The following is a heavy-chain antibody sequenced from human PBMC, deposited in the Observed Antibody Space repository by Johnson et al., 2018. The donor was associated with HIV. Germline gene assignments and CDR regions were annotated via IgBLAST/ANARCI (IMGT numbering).Heavy chain of an antibody. CDR1: GFTICTFW. CDR3: ARAQLLADDAFNN. J-gene: IGHJ3*02. CDR2: IRGDGSSS. V-gene: IGHV3-74*02. D-gene: IGHD6-6*01. Sequence: VQLVESGGALVQPGGSLRLSCSVSGFTICTFWMHWVRQVPGKGLMWVSRIRGDGSSSSYADSVQGRFTISRDNAKNTLYLQLNSLRVEDTAIYYCARAQLLADDAFNNWGQGTMVTVSS.